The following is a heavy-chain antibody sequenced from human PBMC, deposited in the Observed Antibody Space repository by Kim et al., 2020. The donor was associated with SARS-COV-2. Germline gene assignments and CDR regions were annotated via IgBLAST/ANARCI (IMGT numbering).Heavy chain of an antibody. Sequence: YNPSLKSRVTISVDTSKNQFSLKLSSVTAADTAVYYCADAGVVVRDAFDIWGQGTMVTVSS. V-gene: IGHV4-39*07. D-gene: IGHD3-22*01. J-gene: IGHJ3*02. CDR3: ADAGVVVRDAFDI.